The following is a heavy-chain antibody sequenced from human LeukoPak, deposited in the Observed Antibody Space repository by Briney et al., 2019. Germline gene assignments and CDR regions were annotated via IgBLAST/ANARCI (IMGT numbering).Heavy chain of an antibody. CDR2: ISGSGYRT. J-gene: IGHJ6*02. CDR3: VRDGGVCDSNICALGGMDV. D-gene: IGHD2-8*02. V-gene: IGHV3-23*01. CDR1: GFTFSSHA. Sequence: PGGSLRLSCAAAGFTFSSHAISWVRQAPGKGLEWVSTISGSGYRTYYTDSVKGRFTISRDNSKNTLYLAMNSLGVEDTAIYYCVRDGGVCDSNICALGGMDVWGQGTTVTVSS.